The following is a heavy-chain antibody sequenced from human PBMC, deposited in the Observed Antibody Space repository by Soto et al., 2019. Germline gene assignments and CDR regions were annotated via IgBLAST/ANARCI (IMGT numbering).Heavy chain of an antibody. V-gene: IGHV1-46*01. Sequence: QVDLVQSGAEVKKPGASVTISCKASGSAITRYYIHWVRQAPGRGLGWMGIINPGGGSASYAQKFQDRVTIDKDTSTGTVYMDLRSLSTEDTAVYYCARDTSGWSLNGLDVWGQGTTVNVSS. CDR1: GSAITRYY. D-gene: IGHD6-19*01. CDR2: INPGGGSA. CDR3: ARDTSGWSLNGLDV. J-gene: IGHJ6*02.